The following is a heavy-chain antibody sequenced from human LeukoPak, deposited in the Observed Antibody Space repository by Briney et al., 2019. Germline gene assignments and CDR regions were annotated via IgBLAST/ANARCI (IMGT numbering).Heavy chain of an antibody. D-gene: IGHD2-2*01. V-gene: IGHV3-23*01. CDR3: ANQNRIPAAMGSSSNSVDY. CDR1: GFTFSSYA. J-gene: IGHJ4*02. CDR2: ISGSGGST. Sequence: PGGSLRLSCAASGFTFSSYAMSWVRQAPGKGLEWVSAISGSGGSTYYADSVKGRFTISRDNSKNTLYLQMNSLRAEDTAVYYCANQNRIPAAMGSSSNSVDYWGQGTLVTVSS.